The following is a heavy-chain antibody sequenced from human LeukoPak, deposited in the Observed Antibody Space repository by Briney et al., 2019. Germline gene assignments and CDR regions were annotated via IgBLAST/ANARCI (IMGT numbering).Heavy chain of an antibody. CDR3: AREAFGAFDI. D-gene: IGHD3-16*01. V-gene: IGHV3-21*01. Sequence: GGSLRLSCAASGFTFSSYAMSWVRQAPGKGLEWVSSISSSSSYIYYADSVKGRFTISRDNAKNSLYLQMNSLRAEDTAVYYCAREAFGAFDIWGQGTMVTVSS. CDR2: ISSSSSYI. CDR1: GFTFSSYA. J-gene: IGHJ3*02.